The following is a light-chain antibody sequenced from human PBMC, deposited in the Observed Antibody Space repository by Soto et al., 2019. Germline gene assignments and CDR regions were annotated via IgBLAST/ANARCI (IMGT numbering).Light chain of an antibody. CDR1: QSVNSNY. Sequence: IVMTQSPATLSGSPVERATLSCRASQSVNSNYLAWYQQKPGQAPRLLIYGISKRATGIPARFSGSGSGTDFTLTISSLEPEDFAVYYCQQRSSFGQGTRLEIK. CDR3: QQRSS. CDR2: GIS. J-gene: IGKJ5*01. V-gene: IGKV3-11*01.